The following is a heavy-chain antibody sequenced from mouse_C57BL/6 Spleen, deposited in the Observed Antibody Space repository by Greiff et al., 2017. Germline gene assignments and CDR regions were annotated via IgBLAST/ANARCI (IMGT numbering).Heavy chain of an antibody. Sequence: QVQLKQPGAELVMPGASVKLSCKASGYTFTSYWMHWVKQRPGQGLEWIGEIDPSDSYTNYNQKIKGKSTLTVDKSSSTAYMQLSSLTSEDSAVYYCSRSSTVDYYFAYWGQGTTLTVSS. CDR3: SRSSTVDYYFAY. CDR2: IDPSDSYT. D-gene: IGHD6-1*01. V-gene: IGHV1-69*01. J-gene: IGHJ2*01. CDR1: GYTFTSYW.